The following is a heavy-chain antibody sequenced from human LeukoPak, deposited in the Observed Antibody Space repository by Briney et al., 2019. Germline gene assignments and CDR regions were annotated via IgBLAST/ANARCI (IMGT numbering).Heavy chain of an antibody. CDR1: GGSFSGYY. D-gene: IGHD4-17*01. CDR3: ARPRREYDYGTYYYYGMDV. CDR2: INHSGST. J-gene: IGHJ6*02. Sequence: SETLSLTCAVYGGSFSGYYWSWIRQPPGKGLEWIGEINHSGSTNYNPSLKSRVTISVDTSKNQFSLKLSSVTAADTAVYYCARPRREYDYGTYYYYGMDVWGQGTTVTVSS. V-gene: IGHV4-34*01.